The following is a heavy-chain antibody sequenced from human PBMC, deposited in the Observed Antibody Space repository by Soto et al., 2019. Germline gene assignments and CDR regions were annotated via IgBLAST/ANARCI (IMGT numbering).Heavy chain of an antibody. CDR3: ARDRGIVVVPAAMMVTGFDP. V-gene: IGHV4-59*01. Sequence: SETLSLTCTVSGGSISSYYWSWIRQPPGKGLEWIGYIYYSGSTNYNTSLKSRVTISVDTSKNQFSLKLSSVTAADTAVYYCARDRGIVVVPAAMMVTGFDPWGQGTLVTVSS. J-gene: IGHJ5*02. CDR2: IYYSGST. CDR1: GGSISSYY. D-gene: IGHD2-2*01.